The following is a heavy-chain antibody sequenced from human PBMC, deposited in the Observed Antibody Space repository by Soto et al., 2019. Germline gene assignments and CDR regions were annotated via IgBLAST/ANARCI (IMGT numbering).Heavy chain of an antibody. J-gene: IGHJ4*02. V-gene: IGHV3-74*01. CDR1: GFTFSMYW. CDR2: INDDGSST. D-gene: IGHD1-1*01. CDR3: TRGPRSTSTGTGAF. Sequence: PGGSLRLSCAASGFTFSMYWMHWVRQVPGKGPEWVSRINDDGSSTNYADSVKGRFTISRVNAKNTLYLQMNDLRAEDTAVYYCTRGPRSTSTGTGAFWGQGTLVTVSS.